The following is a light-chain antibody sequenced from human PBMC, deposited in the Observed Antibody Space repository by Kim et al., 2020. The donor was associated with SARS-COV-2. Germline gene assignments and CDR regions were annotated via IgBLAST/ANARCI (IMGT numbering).Light chain of an antibody. CDR2: ATS. CDR3: QQTYSLYT. J-gene: IGKJ2*01. CDR1: QYINNY. Sequence: DIQMTQSPSSLSASVGDRVTITCRASQYINNYLNWYQQKPGKAPKVLIYATSELEGGVPSRFSGSGSGTEFTLTISNLQPEDFATYYCQQTYSLYTFGQGTKLEI. V-gene: IGKV1-39*01.